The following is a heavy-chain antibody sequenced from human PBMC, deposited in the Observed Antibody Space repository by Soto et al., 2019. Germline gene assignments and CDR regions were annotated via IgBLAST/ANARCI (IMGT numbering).Heavy chain of an antibody. CDR2: ANQDGSEK. V-gene: IGHV3-7*01. J-gene: IGHJ4*02. D-gene: IGHD5-12*01. CDR3: ARDCLSCGYGYSDF. Sequence: GGSLRLSCEASGFAFSSFWISWVRQAPGKGLEWVANANQDGSEKYYVASVKGRFTISRDNAKNSLYLQMSSLRVEDTAVYYCARDCLSCGYGYSDFRGQGALVTVSS. CDR1: GFAFSSFW.